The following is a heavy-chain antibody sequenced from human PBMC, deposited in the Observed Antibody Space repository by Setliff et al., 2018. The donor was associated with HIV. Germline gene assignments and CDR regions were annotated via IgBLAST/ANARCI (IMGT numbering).Heavy chain of an antibody. CDR3: ARDFSGQQLVGGWFDP. V-gene: IGHV1-18*01. CDR2: ISAYNGNT. J-gene: IGHJ5*02. D-gene: IGHD6-13*01. CDR1: GYTFSTYG. Sequence: GASVKVSCKASGYTFSTYGISWVRQAPGQGLEWMGWISAYNGNTNYAQKLQGRVTVTTDTSTSTAYMELRSLRSDDTAVYYCARDFSGQQLVGGWFDPWGQGTLVTVSS.